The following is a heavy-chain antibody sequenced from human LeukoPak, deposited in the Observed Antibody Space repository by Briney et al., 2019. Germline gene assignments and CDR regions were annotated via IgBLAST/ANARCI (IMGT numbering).Heavy chain of an antibody. CDR1: GFTFSSYA. CDR3: ALVVAARQGTIDP. V-gene: IGHV3-23*01. Sequence: GGSLRLSCAASGFTFSSYAMSWVRQAPGKGLEWVSAISGSDGTTYYADSVKGRFTISRDNSKSTLYVQMNSLRAEDTAVYYCALVVAARQGTIDPWGQGTLVTISS. D-gene: IGHD2-2*01. J-gene: IGHJ5*02. CDR2: ISGSDGTT.